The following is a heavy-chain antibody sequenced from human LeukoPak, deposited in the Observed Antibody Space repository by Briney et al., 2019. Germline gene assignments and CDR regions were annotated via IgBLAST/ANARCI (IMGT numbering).Heavy chain of an antibody. CDR2: IYYSGST. CDR3: ARDQNEYYYDSSGYSL. V-gene: IGHV4-59*01. Sequence: GSLRLSCAASGFIFSSYAMSWVRQPPGKGLEWIGYIYYSGSTNYNPSLKSRVTISVDTSKNQFSLKLSSVTAADTAVYYCARDQNEYYYDSSGYSLWGQGTLVTISS. D-gene: IGHD3-22*01. J-gene: IGHJ4*02. CDR1: GFIFSSYA.